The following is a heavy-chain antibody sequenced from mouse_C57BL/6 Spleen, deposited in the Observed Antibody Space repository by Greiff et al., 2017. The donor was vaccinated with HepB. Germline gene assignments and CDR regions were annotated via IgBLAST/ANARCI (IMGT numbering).Heavy chain of an antibody. CDR3: ARPYGNYVYYAMDY. CDR2: ISNGGGST. V-gene: IGHV5-12*01. D-gene: IGHD2-1*01. Sequence: LQQSGGGLVQPGGSLKLSCAASGFTFSDYYMYWVRQTPEKRLEWVAYISNGGGSTYYPDTVKGRFTISRDNAKNTLYLQMSRLKSEDTAMYYCARPYGNYVYYAMDYWGQGTSVTVSS. CDR1: GFTFSDYY. J-gene: IGHJ4*01.